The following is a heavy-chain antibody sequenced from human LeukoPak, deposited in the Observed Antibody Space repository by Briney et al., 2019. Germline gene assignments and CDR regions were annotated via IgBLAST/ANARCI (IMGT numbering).Heavy chain of an antibody. CDR1: GFTFSSYG. J-gene: IGHJ6*04. CDR3: ASLYCSSTSCYANSPDYYYYYGMDV. D-gene: IGHD2-2*01. CDR2: IWYDGSNK. V-gene: IGHV3-33*01. Sequence: TGGSLRLSCAAFGFTFSSYGMHWVRQAPGKGLEWVAVIWYDGSNKYYADSVKGRFTISRDNSKNTLYLQMNSLRAEDTAVYYCASLYCSSTSCYANSPDYYYYYGMDVWGKGTTVTVSS.